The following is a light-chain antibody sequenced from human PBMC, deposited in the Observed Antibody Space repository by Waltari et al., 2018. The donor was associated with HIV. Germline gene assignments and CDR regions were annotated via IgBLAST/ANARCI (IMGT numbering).Light chain of an antibody. CDR1: QSVSSL. J-gene: IGKJ4*01. CDR3: QQRSSWPLT. CDR2: DAS. V-gene: IGKV3-11*01. Sequence: ENVLTQSPATLSLSPGERATLSCRASQSVSSLLAWYQPKPGPAPRLLIYDASTRATGTPPRFSGSGSGTDFTLSISSLEPEDFAVYYCQQRSSWPLTFGGGTKVEIK.